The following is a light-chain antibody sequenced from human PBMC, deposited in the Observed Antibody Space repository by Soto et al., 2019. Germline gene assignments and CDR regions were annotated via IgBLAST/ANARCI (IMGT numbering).Light chain of an antibody. CDR1: SSNIGSNT. V-gene: IGLV1-44*01. J-gene: IGLJ2*01. CDR3: AVWDDKLRGRI. CDR2: GNN. Sequence: QSVVTQPPSASGTPGQRVTISCSGSSSNIGSNTVNWYQQFPGAAPRFLISGNNVRPSGVPDRFSASRSGTSASLAISGLQSEDEADYYCAVWDDKLRGRIIGGGTKLTVL.